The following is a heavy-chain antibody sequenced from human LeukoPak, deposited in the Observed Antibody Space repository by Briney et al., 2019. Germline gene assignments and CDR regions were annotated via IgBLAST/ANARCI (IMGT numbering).Heavy chain of an antibody. CDR2: IRNRARGYTT. CDR3: ATETKDSSVYYYFDY. Sequence: GGSLTLSCVASGSTFSDHYMDWVRQAPGKGLEWVARIRNRARGYTTDYAASAKGRFTISRDDSEGSLYLQMNSLQTEDTAVYYCATETKDSSVYYYFDYWGQGALVTVSS. D-gene: IGHD5/OR15-5a*01. V-gene: IGHV3-72*01. J-gene: IGHJ4*02. CDR1: GSTFSDHY.